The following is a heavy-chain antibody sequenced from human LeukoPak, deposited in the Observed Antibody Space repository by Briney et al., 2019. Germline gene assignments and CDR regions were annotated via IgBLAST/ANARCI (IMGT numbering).Heavy chain of an antibody. J-gene: IGHJ1*01. D-gene: IGHD3-22*01. CDR2: INVYDGAT. CDR1: GYIFSSYG. V-gene: IGHV1-18*01. CDR3: ARDYYDNPGYQYFHY. Sequence: ASVKVSCKASGYIFSSYGINWLRQAPGQGLEWMGWINVYDGATNYAQKFQGRLTMTTDTSTTTGSMELRSPTSDDTAVYYCARDYYDNPGYQYFHYWGQGTLVTVSS.